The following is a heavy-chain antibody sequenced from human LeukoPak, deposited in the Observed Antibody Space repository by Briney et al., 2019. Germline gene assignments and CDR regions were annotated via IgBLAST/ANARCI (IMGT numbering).Heavy chain of an antibody. Sequence: GGSLRLSCAASGFTFSSYWMSWVRQAPGKGLGWVANIKQDGSEKYYVDSVKGRFTISRDNAKNSLYLQMNSLRAEDTVVYYCARDRRIAAAGNTFDYWGQGTLVTVSS. J-gene: IGHJ4*02. CDR2: IKQDGSEK. CDR1: GFTFSSYW. V-gene: IGHV3-7*01. D-gene: IGHD6-13*01. CDR3: ARDRRIAAAGNTFDY.